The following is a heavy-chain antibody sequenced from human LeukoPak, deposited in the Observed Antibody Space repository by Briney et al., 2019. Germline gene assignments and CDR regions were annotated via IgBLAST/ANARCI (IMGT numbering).Heavy chain of an antibody. J-gene: IGHJ3*02. CDR3: TKHRGGWIDAFDI. V-gene: IGHV3-23*01. CDR1: GFTFSSYA. CDR2: ISGSGGSS. D-gene: IGHD5-12*01. Sequence: PGRSLRLSCAASGFTFSSYAIHWVRQAPGKGLEWVSGISGSGGSSYSADSVKGRFTISRDNSKKTLYMQMNSLRAEDTAVYYCTKHRGGWIDAFDIWGQGTMVTVSS.